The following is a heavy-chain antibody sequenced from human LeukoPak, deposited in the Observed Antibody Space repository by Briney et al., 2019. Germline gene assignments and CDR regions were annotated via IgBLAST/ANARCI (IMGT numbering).Heavy chain of an antibody. D-gene: IGHD2-2*01. Sequence: PSETLSLTCTVSGGSISSYYWSWIRQPPGKGLEWIGYIYYSGSTNYNPSLKSRVTISVDTSKNQFSLKLSSVTAADTAVYYCARQRGRRKDIVVVPAAIAQSDYWGQGTLVTVSS. CDR1: GGSISSYY. J-gene: IGHJ4*02. CDR2: IYYSGST. CDR3: ARQRGRRKDIVVVPAAIAQSDY. V-gene: IGHV4-59*08.